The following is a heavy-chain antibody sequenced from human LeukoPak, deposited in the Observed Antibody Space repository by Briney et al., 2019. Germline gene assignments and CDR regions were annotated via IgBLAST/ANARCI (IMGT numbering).Heavy chain of an antibody. Sequence: GGSLRLSCTASGFTFGDYSMSWFRQAPGKGLEWVGFIRSKGYGGTAEYAASVKGRFTISRDDSNSIAYLQMDSLKTEDTAVYYCTREIRYFDWFQADYWGQGTLVTVSS. J-gene: IGHJ4*02. V-gene: IGHV3-49*03. CDR3: TREIRYFDWFQADY. CDR1: GFTFGDYS. D-gene: IGHD3-9*01. CDR2: IRSKGYGGTA.